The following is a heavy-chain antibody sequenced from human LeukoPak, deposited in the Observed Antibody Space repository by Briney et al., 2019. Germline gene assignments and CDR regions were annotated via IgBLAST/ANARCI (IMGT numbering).Heavy chain of an antibody. V-gene: IGHV3-7*01. CDR3: ARDGGVSGYDLLDY. J-gene: IGHJ4*02. CDR2: INQDGSEK. D-gene: IGHD5-12*01. Sequence: SGGSLRLSCAASGFTFSSLWMTWVRQAPGKGLEWVANINQDGSEKYYVESVKGRFTISRDSAKNSVYLQMNSLRVEDTAVYYCARDGGVSGYDLLDYWGQGTLVTVSS. CDR1: GFTFSSLW.